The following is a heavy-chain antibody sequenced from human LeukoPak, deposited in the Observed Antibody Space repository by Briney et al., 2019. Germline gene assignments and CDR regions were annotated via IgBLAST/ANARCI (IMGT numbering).Heavy chain of an antibody. D-gene: IGHD4-17*01. CDR1: GFTFSSYA. V-gene: IGHV3-23*01. Sequence: GGSLRLSCAASGFTFSSYAMSWVRPPPGEGLEWVSAISGSGGSTYHADTVKGRFTIFRDNSKKTLYLQINSLGAEATAVYYCAKRPTAVTRGWFDPWGQGTLVTVSS. J-gene: IGHJ5*02. CDR2: ISGSGGST. CDR3: AKRPTAVTRGWFDP.